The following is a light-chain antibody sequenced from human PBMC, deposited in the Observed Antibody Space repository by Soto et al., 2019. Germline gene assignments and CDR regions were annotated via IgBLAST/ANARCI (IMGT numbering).Light chain of an antibody. J-gene: IGKJ2*01. CDR2: GAS. Sequence: ENVLTQSPDILSLSPGERFTLSCRASQSISKSYLAGYQQKPGQAPRVLIYGASNRATGTPDRFSGSGSGTDFTLTISRLQPEDFALYYCQQYGRSLPTFGRGTKLEIK. V-gene: IGKV3-20*01. CDR1: QSISKSY. CDR3: QQYGRSLPT.